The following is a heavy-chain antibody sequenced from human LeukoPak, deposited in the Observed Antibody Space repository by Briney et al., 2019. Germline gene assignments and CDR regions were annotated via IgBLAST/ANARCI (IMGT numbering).Heavy chain of an antibody. CDR3: ARDLLVGALALGSFDP. D-gene: IGHD1-26*01. Sequence: ASVKVSCKASGYTFTSYYMHWVRQAPGQGLEWMGIINPSGGSTSYAQKFQGRVTMTRDTSTSTVYMELSSLRSEDTAVYYCARDLLVGALALGSFDPWGQGTLVTVSS. CDR2: INPSGGST. J-gene: IGHJ5*02. CDR1: GYTFTSYY. V-gene: IGHV1-46*01.